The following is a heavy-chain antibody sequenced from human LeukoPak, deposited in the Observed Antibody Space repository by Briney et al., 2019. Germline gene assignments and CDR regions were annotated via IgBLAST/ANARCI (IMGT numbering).Heavy chain of an antibody. CDR2: ISYDGSNK. Sequence: PGGSLRLSCAASGFTFSSYAMPWVRQAPGKGLEWVAVISYDGSNKYYADSVKGRFTISRDNSKNTLYLQMNSLRAEDTAVYYCARDPYDYVWGSAVGPPAAFDIWGQGTMVTVSS. J-gene: IGHJ3*02. CDR3: ARDPYDYVWGSAVGPPAAFDI. D-gene: IGHD3-16*01. CDR1: GFTFSSYA. V-gene: IGHV3-30-3*01.